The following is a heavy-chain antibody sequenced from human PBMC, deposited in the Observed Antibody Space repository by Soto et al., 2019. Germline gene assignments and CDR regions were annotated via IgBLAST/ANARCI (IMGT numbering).Heavy chain of an antibody. Sequence: QVQLVESGGGVVQPGRSLRLSCAASGFTFSNHAMHWVRRAPGKGLEWVALVAHDGTSKYYAGSVKGRFTISSDKSTNTLFLQMNSLDNEDTAVYYCARDRRITGFVAEIDLWGRGTLFTVSS. V-gene: IGHV3-30-3*01. CDR3: ARDRRITGFVAEIDL. D-gene: IGHD1-20*01. J-gene: IGHJ5*02. CDR1: GFTFSNHA. CDR2: VAHDGTSK.